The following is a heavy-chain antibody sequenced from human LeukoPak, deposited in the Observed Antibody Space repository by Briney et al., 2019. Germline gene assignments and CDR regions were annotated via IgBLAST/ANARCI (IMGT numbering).Heavy chain of an antibody. CDR3: ARDLKFCGGAACYSPFDY. CDR1: GFTFSSYR. V-gene: IGHV3-21*01. Sequence: GGSLRLSCVASGFTFSSYRMNWVRQAPGKGLEWVSSISTSSSFIYYADSVKGRFTTSRDNAGNSLYLQMNSLRAEDTAVYYCARDLKFCGGAACYSPFDYWGQGTLVTVSS. CDR2: ISTSSSFI. J-gene: IGHJ4*02. D-gene: IGHD2-15*01.